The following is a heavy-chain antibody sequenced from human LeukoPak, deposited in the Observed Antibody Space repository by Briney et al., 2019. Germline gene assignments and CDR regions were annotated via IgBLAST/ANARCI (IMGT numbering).Heavy chain of an antibody. CDR3: ARTPDRYYFDY. CDR2: ISYDGSNK. J-gene: IGHJ4*02. D-gene: IGHD3-22*01. CDR1: GFTFSSYA. Sequence: GRSLRLSCAASGFTFSSYAMHWVRQAPGKGLEWVAVISYDGSNKYYADSVKGRFTISRDNSKNTLYLQMNSLRAEDTAVYYCARTPDRYYFDYWGQGTLVTVSS. V-gene: IGHV3-30*04.